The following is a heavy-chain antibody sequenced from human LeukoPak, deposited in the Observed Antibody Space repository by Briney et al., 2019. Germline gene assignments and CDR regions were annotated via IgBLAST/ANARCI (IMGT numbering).Heavy chain of an antibody. J-gene: IGHJ5*02. CDR2: MNPNSGNT. CDR3: ARVEYYDYVWGSYRINWFDP. V-gene: IGHV1-18*01. CDR1: GYTFTSYD. Sequence: GASVKVSCKASGYTFTSYDINWVRQATGQGLEWMGWMNPNSGNTNYAQKLQGRVTMTTDTSTSTAYMELRSLRSDDTAVYYCARVEYYDYVWGSYRINWFDPWGQGTLVTVSS. D-gene: IGHD3-16*02.